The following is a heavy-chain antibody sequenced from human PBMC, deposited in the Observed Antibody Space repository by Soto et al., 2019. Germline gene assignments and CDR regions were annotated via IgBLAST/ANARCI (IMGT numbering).Heavy chain of an antibody. D-gene: IGHD2-2*01. V-gene: IGHV4-34*01. J-gene: IGHJ6*02. CDR3: ARHHSDIVVVPAAMPGSGMDL. Sequence: SETLSLTCAVYGGSFSGYYWSWIRQPPGKGLEWIGEINHSGSTNYNPSLKSRVTISVDTSKNQFSLKLSSVTAADTAVYYCARHHSDIVVVPAAMPGSGMDLRAQRTTVTVSS. CDR2: INHSGST. CDR1: GGSFSGYY.